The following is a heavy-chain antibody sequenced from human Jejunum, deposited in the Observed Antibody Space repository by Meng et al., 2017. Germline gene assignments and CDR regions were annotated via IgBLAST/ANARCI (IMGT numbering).Heavy chain of an antibody. CDR3: ARDYGSGSYYLTDDY. J-gene: IGHJ4*02. D-gene: IGHD3-10*01. CDR1: GYSISSGYF. Sequence: SETLSLTCTVSGYSISSGYFWGWIRQPPGKGLEWIGSVYYSRSTYSGNSYYNPSLKSRVTISIDTSKNQFSLKLSSVTAADTAVYYCARDYGSGSYYLTDDYWGQGTLVTVSS. V-gene: IGHV4-38-2*02. CDR2: VYYSRSTYSGNS.